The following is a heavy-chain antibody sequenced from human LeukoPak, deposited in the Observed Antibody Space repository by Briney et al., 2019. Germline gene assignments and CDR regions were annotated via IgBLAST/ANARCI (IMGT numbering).Heavy chain of an antibody. V-gene: IGHV4-61*01. CDR1: GGSVSSGSYY. CDR3: GSGAAAGSYFDY. D-gene: IGHD6-13*01. Sequence: SETLSLTCTVSGGSVSSGSYYWSWIRQPPGKGLEWIGYIYYSGSTNYNPSLKSRVTISVDTSKNQFSLKLSSVTAADTAVYYCGSGAAAGSYFDYWGQGTLVTVSS. CDR2: IYYSGST. J-gene: IGHJ4*02.